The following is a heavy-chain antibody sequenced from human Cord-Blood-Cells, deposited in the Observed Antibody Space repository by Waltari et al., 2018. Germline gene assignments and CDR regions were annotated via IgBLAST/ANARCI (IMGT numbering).Heavy chain of an antibody. V-gene: IGHV3-73*01. CDR3: TRGNDYGDY. Sequence: EVQLVESGGGLVQPGGSLKLSCAASGFTFSGSAMHWVRRASGKGLGWVGRIRSKANSYATAYAASVKGRFTISRDDSKNTAYLQMNSLKTEDTAVYYCTRGNDYGDYWGQGTLVTVSS. CDR1: GFTFSGSA. CDR2: IRSKANSYAT. J-gene: IGHJ4*02. D-gene: IGHD2-8*01.